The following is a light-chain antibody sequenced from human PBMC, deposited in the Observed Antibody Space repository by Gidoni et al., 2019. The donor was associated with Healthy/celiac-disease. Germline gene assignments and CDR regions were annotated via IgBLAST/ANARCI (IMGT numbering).Light chain of an antibody. J-gene: IGKJ1*01. CDR2: GAS. V-gene: IGKV4-1*01. Sequence: DIVMTQSPDSLAVSLGERATINCKSSQSVLYSSNNKNYLAWYQQKPGQPPKLLIYGASTRESGVPDQFSGSGSGTDFTLTISSLQAEDVAVYYCQQYYSTPLTFGQGTKVEIK. CDR3: QQYYSTPLT. CDR1: QSVLYSSNNKNY.